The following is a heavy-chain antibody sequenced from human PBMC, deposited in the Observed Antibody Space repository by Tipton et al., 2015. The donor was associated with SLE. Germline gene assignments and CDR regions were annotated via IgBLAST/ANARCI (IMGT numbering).Heavy chain of an antibody. V-gene: IGHV4-39*07. Sequence: TLSLTCTVSGDSISGSSYYWGWIRQPPGKRLEWIATIHYSGTTYYSPSLKSRLTISVDTSKNQFSLKLSSVTAADTAVYYCARDVGGYNTGWFPYYFDYWGQGTLVTVSS. CDR1: GDSISGSSYY. CDR3: ARDVGGYNTGWFPYYFDY. J-gene: IGHJ4*02. D-gene: IGHD2-8*02. CDR2: IHYSGTT.